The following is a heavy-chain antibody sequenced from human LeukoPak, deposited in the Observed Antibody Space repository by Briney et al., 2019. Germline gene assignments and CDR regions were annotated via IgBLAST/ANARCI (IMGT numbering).Heavy chain of an antibody. J-gene: IGHJ6*03. V-gene: IGHV4-39*01. Sequence: PSETLSLTCTVSGGSISSSSYYWGWIRQPPGKGLEWIGGIYYSGSTYSNPSLQSRVTISVDTSKNQFSLKLNSVTAADTAVYYCASFYCSGGSCYQYYSYYYMDAWGKGTTVTISS. CDR2: IYYSGST. CDR3: ASFYCSGGSCYQYYSYYYMDA. CDR1: GGSISSSSYY. D-gene: IGHD2-15*01.